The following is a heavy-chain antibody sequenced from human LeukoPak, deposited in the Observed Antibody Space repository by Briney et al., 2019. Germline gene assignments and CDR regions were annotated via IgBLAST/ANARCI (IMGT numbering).Heavy chain of an antibody. J-gene: IGHJ4*02. D-gene: IGHD3-22*01. V-gene: IGHV4-4*07. Sequence: MSSETLSLTCAVYGGSSSGYYWSWIRQPAGKGLEWIGRIYTSGSTDYNPSLKSRVTISIDTSKNQFSLKLSSVTAADTAVYYCARDGSGYYDTSGYRNWGQGTLVTVSS. CDR3: ARDGSGYYDTSGYRN. CDR1: GGSSSGYY. CDR2: IYTSGST.